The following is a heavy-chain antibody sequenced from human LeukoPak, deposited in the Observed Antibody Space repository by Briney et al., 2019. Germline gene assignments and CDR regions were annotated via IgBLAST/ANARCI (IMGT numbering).Heavy chain of an antibody. CDR3: ASLGGNGYCSSTSCYTNWFDP. Sequence: SETLTLTCTVSGGSINNYYWSWIRQPAGKGLEWIGHIYTSGSTNYNPSLKSRVTMSVDTSKNQFSLKLSSVTAADTAVYYCASLGGNGYCSSTSCYTNWFDPWGQGTLVTVSS. V-gene: IGHV4-4*07. CDR2: IYTSGST. CDR1: GGSINNYY. J-gene: IGHJ5*02. D-gene: IGHD2-2*02.